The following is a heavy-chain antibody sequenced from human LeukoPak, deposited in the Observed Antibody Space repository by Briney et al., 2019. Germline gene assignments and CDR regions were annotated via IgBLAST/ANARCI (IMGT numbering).Heavy chain of an antibody. Sequence: SGTLSLTCAVSGGSIRSCNGWSWVRPPPGNGLEGICEIYHSGSTIYNPSLKRLVPISVEKSKNKFSAKLTSVTSADTAVYYCASSILVPAAIRALDIWGKGTMVSVS. CDR1: GGSIRSCNG. J-gene: IGHJ3*02. V-gene: IGHV4-4*02. CDR3: ASSILVPAAIRALDI. CDR2: IYHSGST. D-gene: IGHD2-2*02.